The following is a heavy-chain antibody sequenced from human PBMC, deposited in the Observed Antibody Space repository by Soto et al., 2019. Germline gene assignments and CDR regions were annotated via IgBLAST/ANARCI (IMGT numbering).Heavy chain of an antibody. CDR3: AKSLDIHYKNWFDP. Sequence: QILESGGSLVQPGGSLRLSCVAAGFTFSSAAMNWVRQAPGKGLEWVSIISDTGTRTHYADSVKGRFTISRDNSKNTLYLDMNSLRAEDTAVYYCAKSLDIHYKNWFDPWGQGILVTVSS. V-gene: IGHV3-23*01. CDR1: GFTFSSAA. D-gene: IGHD4-4*01. CDR2: ISDTGTRT. J-gene: IGHJ5*02.